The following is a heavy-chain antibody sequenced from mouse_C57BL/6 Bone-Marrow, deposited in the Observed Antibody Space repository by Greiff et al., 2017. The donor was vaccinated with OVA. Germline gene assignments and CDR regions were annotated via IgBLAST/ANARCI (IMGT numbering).Heavy chain of an antibody. V-gene: IGHV1-81*01. J-gene: IGHJ1*03. CDR2: IYPRSGNT. D-gene: IGHD1-1*01. CDR3: ARDYYGSSEYFEA. CDR1: GYTFTSYG. Sequence: VQLQQSGAELARPGASVKLSCKASGYTFTSYGISWVKQRTGQGLEWIGEIYPRSGNTYYNEKFKGKATLTADKSSSTAYMELRSLTSEDSAVYFCARDYYGSSEYFEAWGTGTTVTVSS.